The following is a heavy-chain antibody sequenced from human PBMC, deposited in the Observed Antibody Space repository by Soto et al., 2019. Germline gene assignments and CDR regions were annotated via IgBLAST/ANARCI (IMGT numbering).Heavy chain of an antibody. Sequence: QVQLQESGPGLVKPSQTLSLTCTVSGGSISSGGYYWSWIRQHPGKGLAWIGDIYYSGSTYYNPSLKSRVTRAVDTSKSRFAQKLSSVTAADTAVYYCARSKPPRRVNSPPCPGWFAPWGQGTLVTVSS. CDR3: ARSKPPRRVNSPPCPGWFAP. V-gene: IGHV4-31*03. J-gene: IGHJ5*02. CDR1: GGSISSGGYY. D-gene: IGHD1-1*01. CDR2: IYYSGST.